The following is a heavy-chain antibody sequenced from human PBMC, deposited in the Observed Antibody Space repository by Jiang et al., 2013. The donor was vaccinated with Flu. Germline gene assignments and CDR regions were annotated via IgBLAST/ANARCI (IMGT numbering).Heavy chain of an antibody. CDR2: IYYSGST. Sequence: LLKPSETLSLTCTVSGGSISSYYWSWIRQPPGKGLEWIGYIYYSGSTNYNPSLKSRVTISVDTSKNQFSLKLSSVTAADTAVYYCARHKAWGVVVPAANPTIHYFDYWGQGTLVTVSS. V-gene: IGHV4-59*08. J-gene: IGHJ4*02. CDR3: ARHKAWGVVVPAANPTIHYFDY. CDR1: GGSISSYY. D-gene: IGHD2-2*01.